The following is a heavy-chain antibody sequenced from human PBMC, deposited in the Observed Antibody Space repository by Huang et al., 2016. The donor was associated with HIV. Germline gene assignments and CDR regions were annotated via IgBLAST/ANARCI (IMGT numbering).Heavy chain of an antibody. CDR1: GGSFSDHF. D-gene: IGHD6-19*01. Sequence: VRLEQWGAGLLKSSETLSLTCAVYGGSFSDHFWTWIRQSPGKGLEWIGEVNHEGSTNYNPSLKSRVTITADMSKNQFSLKLDSMTGADTGLYFCARPGYGSGWRFDSWGRGTLVTVTS. CDR3: ARPGYGSGWRFDS. V-gene: IGHV4-34*01. CDR2: VNHEGST. J-gene: IGHJ4*02.